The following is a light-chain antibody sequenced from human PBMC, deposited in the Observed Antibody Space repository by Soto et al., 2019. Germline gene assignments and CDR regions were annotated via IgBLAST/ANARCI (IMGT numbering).Light chain of an antibody. CDR3: SSYTSSSLVV. Sequence: QYALTQPASVSGSPGQSITISCTGTSNNVGGYNYVSWYQQHPGKAPKLMIYDVSNRPSGVSNRFSGSKSGNTASLTISGLQAEDEADYYCSSYTSSSLVVFGGGTKLTGL. J-gene: IGLJ2*01. CDR2: DVS. V-gene: IGLV2-14*01. CDR1: SNNVGGYNY.